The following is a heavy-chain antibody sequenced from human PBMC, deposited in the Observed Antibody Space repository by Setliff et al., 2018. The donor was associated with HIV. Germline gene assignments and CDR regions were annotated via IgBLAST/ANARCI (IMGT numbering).Heavy chain of an antibody. CDR3: ARQAIFGYYDSSGYLDY. J-gene: IGHJ4*02. D-gene: IGHD3-22*01. Sequence: PSETLSLTCTASGGSISSGSYYWGWIRQPPGKGLEWIGSIYYSGSTYYNPSLQSRVTISVDTSKNLFSLRLSSVTASDTAVYYCARQAIFGYYDSSGYLDYWGQGTLVTVSS. CDR1: GGSISSGSYY. CDR2: IYYSGST. V-gene: IGHV4-39*01.